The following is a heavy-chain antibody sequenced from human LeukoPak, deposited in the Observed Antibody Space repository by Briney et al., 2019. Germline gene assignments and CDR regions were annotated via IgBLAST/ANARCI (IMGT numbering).Heavy chain of an antibody. CDR1: GYTFTNNW. CDR2: ISPTGGST. CDR3: ARGYGSGSCYNPQYY. J-gene: IGHJ4*02. V-gene: IGHV1-46*01. D-gene: IGHD3-10*01. Sequence: ASVKVSCKAFGYTFTNNWMHWVRQAPGQGPGWMGLISPTGGSTAYAQKFQGRVTITADESTSTAYMELSSLRSEDTAVYYCARGYGSGSCYNPQYYWGQGTLVTVSS.